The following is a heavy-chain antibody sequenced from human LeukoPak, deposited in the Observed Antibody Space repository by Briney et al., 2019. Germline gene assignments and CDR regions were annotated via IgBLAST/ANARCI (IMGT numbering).Heavy chain of an antibody. D-gene: IGHD1-1*01. CDR1: GLTFSDYY. Sequence: GGSLRLSCAASGLTFSDYYMSWIRQAPGKGLEWVSYISSSSSYTNYADSVKGRFTISRDNAKNSLYLQMNSLRAEDTAVYYCARKMKTGDRVGTFDIWGQGTMVTVSS. CDR3: ARKMKTGDRVGTFDI. V-gene: IGHV3-11*06. CDR2: ISSSSSYT. J-gene: IGHJ3*02.